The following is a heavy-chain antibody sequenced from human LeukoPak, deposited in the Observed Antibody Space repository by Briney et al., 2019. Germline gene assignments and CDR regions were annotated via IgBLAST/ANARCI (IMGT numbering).Heavy chain of an antibody. Sequence: PGGSLRLSCAASGFTFSSYGMHWVRQAPGKGLEWVAVIWYDGSNKYYADSVKGRFTISRDNSKNTLYLQMNSLRAEDTAAYYCARVRCSSTSCYPSYYYGMDVWGQGTTVTVSS. CDR1: GFTFSSYG. CDR3: ARVRCSSTSCYPSYYYGMDV. V-gene: IGHV3-33*01. J-gene: IGHJ6*02. CDR2: IWYDGSNK. D-gene: IGHD2-2*01.